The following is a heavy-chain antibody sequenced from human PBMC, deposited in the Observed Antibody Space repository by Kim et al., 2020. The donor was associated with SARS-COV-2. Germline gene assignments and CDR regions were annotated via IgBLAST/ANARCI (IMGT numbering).Heavy chain of an antibody. CDR3: VRDCGGDCYTY. V-gene: IGHV3-7*01. D-gene: IGHD2-21*01. Sequence: YYVASVRGRFTFSRDNAKNSLYLQMNSLRVEDTAVYYCVRDCGGDCYTYWGQGTLVAVSS. J-gene: IGHJ4*02.